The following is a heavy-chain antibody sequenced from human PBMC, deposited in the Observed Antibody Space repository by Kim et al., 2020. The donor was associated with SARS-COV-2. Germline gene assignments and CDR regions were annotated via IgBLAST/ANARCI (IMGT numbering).Heavy chain of an antibody. CDR3: ARGSQGPNGDGFDY. CDR2: ISSSSSYI. V-gene: IGHV3-21*01. CDR1: GFTFSSYS. J-gene: IGHJ4*02. Sequence: GGSLRLSCAASGFTFSSYSMNWVRQAPGKGLEWVSSISSSSSYIYYADSVKGRFTISRDNAKNSLYLQMNSLRAEDTAVYYCARGSQGPNGDGFDYWGQGTLVTVSS. D-gene: IGHD4-17*01.